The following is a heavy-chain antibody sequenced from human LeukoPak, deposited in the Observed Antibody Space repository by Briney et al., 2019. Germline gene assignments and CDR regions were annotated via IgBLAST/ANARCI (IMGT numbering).Heavy chain of an antibody. CDR2: IYHSGST. CDR1: GGSISSTHW. CDR3: ARDGEWLLFDY. D-gene: IGHD3-3*01. V-gene: IGHV4-4*02. J-gene: IGHJ4*02. Sequence: PSETLSLTCAVSGGSISSTHWWSWVRQPPGKGLEWIGEIYHSGSTNYNPSLKSRVTISVDTSKNQFSLKLSSVTAADTAVYYCARDGEWLLFDYWGQGTLVTVSS.